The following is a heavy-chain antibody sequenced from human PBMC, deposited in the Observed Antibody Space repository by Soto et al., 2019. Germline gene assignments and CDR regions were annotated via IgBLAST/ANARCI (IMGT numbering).Heavy chain of an antibody. D-gene: IGHD4-17*01. CDR3: ARGRLSTVTTYLDY. J-gene: IGHJ4*01. CDR1: GGTFSSYT. CDR2: IIPILGIA. Sequence: SVKGSCNASGGTFSSYTISWVRQAPGQGLEWMGRIIPILGIANYAQKFQGRVTITADKSTSTAYMELSSLRSEDTAVYYCARGRLSTVTTYLDYWGQGTLVTVSS. V-gene: IGHV1-69*02.